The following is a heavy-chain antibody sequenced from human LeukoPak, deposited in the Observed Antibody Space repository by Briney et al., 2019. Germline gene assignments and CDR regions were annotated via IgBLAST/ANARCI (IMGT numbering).Heavy chain of an antibody. D-gene: IGHD5-12*01. J-gene: IGHJ6*02. CDR3: ARHSGYDFSYYGMDV. CDR1: GFTVSSNY. V-gene: IGHV3-66*04. Sequence: GGPLRLSCAASGFTVSSNYMSWVRQAPGKGLEWVSVIYSGGSTYYADSVKGRFTISRDNSKNTLYLQMNSLRAEDTAVYYCARHSGYDFSYYGMDVWGQGTTVTVSS. CDR2: IYSGGST.